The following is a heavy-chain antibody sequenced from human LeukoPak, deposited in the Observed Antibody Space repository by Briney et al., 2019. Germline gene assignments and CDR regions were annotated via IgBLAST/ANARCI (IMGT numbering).Heavy chain of an antibody. Sequence: SETLSLTCTVSGGSISSYYWSWIRQPPGKGLEWIGYIYHSGSTNYNPSLKSRVTISVDTSKNQFSLKLSSVTAADTAVYYCARGAGLFDYWGQGTLVTVSS. D-gene: IGHD6-19*01. CDR3: ARGAGLFDY. CDR1: GGSISSYY. J-gene: IGHJ4*02. CDR2: IYHSGST. V-gene: IGHV4-59*08.